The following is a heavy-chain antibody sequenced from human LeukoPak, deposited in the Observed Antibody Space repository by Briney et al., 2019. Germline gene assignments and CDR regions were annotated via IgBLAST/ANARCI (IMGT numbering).Heavy chain of an antibody. CDR3: AKDIEYNWNYVYY. V-gene: IGHV3-48*03. Sequence: GGSLRLSCAASGFSFSSYEMNWVRQAPGKGLEWVSYISSSGSTIYYADSVKGRFTIYRDNTKNTLYLQMNSLRAEDTAVFYCAKDIEYNWNYVYYWGQRTLVTASS. CDR2: ISSSGSTI. D-gene: IGHD1-7*01. J-gene: IGHJ4*02. CDR1: GFSFSSYE.